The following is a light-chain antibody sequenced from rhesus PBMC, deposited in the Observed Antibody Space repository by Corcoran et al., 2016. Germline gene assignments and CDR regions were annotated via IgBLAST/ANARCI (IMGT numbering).Light chain of an antibody. V-gene: IGKV1-22*01. CDR1: QSISSW. CDR3: QQYSSSPYS. J-gene: IGKJ2*01. Sequence: DIQMTQSPSSLSSSVGDTFTITRLASQSISSWLAWYQQKPGKTPKSLNYKASSLERGVPSRFSGSGSGTDFTLTISSLQSEDFATYYCQQYSSSPYSFGQGTKVEIK. CDR2: KAS.